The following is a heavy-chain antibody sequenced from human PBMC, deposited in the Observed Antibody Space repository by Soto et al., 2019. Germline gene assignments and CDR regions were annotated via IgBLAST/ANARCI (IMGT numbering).Heavy chain of an antibody. CDR3: ARASKYYSGSQPLDY. Sequence: GSLRLTCAASGVSFRTYWMDWVRQAIGKGLEWVANIKRDGSEKYFVDSVKGRFTISRDHAQNPLYLQMNSLRAEDTAVYYCARASKYYSGSQPLDYWGQGALVTVSS. CDR2: IKRDGSEK. CDR1: GVSFRTYW. V-gene: IGHV3-7*03. D-gene: IGHD1-26*01. J-gene: IGHJ4*02.